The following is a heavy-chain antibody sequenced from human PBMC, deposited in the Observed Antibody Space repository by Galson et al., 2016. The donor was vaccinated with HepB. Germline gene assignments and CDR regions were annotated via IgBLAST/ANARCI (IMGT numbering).Heavy chain of an antibody. D-gene: IGHD6-19*01. CDR3: AREAEYSSGWGYFDY. V-gene: IGHV1-69*01. J-gene: IGHJ4*02. CDR1: GGTFSTYR. CDR2: IIPIFGTP. Sequence: SCKASGGTFSTYRITWVRQAPGQGLEWMGQIIPIFGTPTYAQRLQGRVTITADESTSTAYMELGSLRSEDTAVYYCAREAEYSSGWGYFDYWGQGTLVTVSS.